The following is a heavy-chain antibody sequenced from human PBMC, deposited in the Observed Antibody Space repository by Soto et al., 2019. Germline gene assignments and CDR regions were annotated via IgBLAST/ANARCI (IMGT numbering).Heavy chain of an antibody. Sequence: SETLSLTCAVYGGSFSGYYWSWIRQPPGRGLEWIGEINHGGSTNYNPSLKSRVTISVDTSKNQFSLKLSSVTAADTAVYYCARGSQAFVVVPAATYYYYGMDVWGQGTTVTVSS. J-gene: IGHJ6*02. D-gene: IGHD2-2*01. CDR1: GGSFSGYY. V-gene: IGHV4-34*01. CDR3: ARGSQAFVVVPAATYYYYGMDV. CDR2: INHGGST.